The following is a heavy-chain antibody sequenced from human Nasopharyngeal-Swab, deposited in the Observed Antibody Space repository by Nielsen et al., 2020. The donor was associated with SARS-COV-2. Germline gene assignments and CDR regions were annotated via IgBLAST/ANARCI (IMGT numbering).Heavy chain of an antibody. Sequence: GESLKISCAASGFTFSRYGMHWVRQAPGKGLEWVAVISFDGGTKYFAESVKGRFTISRDNSKNTLYLQMNSLRAEDTAVYYCAKDRGGGYSGYDRFDYWGQGTLVTVSS. D-gene: IGHD5-12*01. CDR3: AKDRGGGYSGYDRFDY. V-gene: IGHV3-30*18. J-gene: IGHJ4*02. CDR2: ISFDGGTK. CDR1: GFTFSRYG.